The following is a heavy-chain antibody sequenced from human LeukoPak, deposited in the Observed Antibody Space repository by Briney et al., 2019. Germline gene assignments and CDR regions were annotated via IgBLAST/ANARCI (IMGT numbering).Heavy chain of an antibody. D-gene: IGHD2-15*01. J-gene: IGHJ4*02. CDR3: ARLYCSGGSCYSGYFDY. CDR1: GGSISSYY. Sequence: PSETLFLTCTVSGGSISSYYWSWIRQPPGKGLEWIGYIYYSGSTNYNPSLKSRVTISVDTSKNQFSLKLSSVTAADTAVYYCARLYCSGGSCYSGYFDYWGQGTLVTVSS. V-gene: IGHV4-59*08. CDR2: IYYSGST.